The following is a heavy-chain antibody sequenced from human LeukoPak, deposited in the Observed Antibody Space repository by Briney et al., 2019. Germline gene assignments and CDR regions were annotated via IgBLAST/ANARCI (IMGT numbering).Heavy chain of an antibody. CDR1: GFTFSDYY. J-gene: IGHJ4*02. V-gene: IGHV3-11*06. Sequence: GGSLRLSCAASGFTFSDYYMTWFRQAPGKGLEWVSYISGGSSYTNFADSVKGRFTISRDNAKNSLYLQMNSLRAEDTAVYYCARVSLLDDGGLGDYWGQGTLVTVSS. CDR2: ISGGSSYT. CDR3: ARVSLLDDGGLGDY. D-gene: IGHD4-23*01.